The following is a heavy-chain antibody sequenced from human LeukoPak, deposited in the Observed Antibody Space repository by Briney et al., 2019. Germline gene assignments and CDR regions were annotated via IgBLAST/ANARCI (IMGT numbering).Heavy chain of an antibody. CDR3: ARARADY. CDR1: GFTFSSYA. V-gene: IGHV3-64*01. J-gene: IGHJ4*02. CDR2: ISSNGGST. Sequence: PGGSLRLSCAASGFTFSSYAMHWVRQAPGKGLEYVSAISSNGGSTYYANSVKGRFTISRDNSKNTLYLQMGSLRAEDMAVYYCARARADYWGQGTLVTVSP.